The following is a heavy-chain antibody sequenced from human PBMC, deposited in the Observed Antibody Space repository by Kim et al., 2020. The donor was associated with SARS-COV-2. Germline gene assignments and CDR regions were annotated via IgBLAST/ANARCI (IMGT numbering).Heavy chain of an antibody. D-gene: IGHD1-26*01. V-gene: IGHV1-24*01. Sequence: ASVKVSCKVSGYTLTELSMHWVRQAPGKGLEWMGGFDPEDGETLYAQKFQGRVTMTEDTSTDTAYMELSSLRSEDTAVYYCATGVGMGVPSWFDPWGQGTLVTVSS. CDR2: FDPEDGET. CDR3: ATGVGMGVPSWFDP. CDR1: GYTLTELS. J-gene: IGHJ5*02.